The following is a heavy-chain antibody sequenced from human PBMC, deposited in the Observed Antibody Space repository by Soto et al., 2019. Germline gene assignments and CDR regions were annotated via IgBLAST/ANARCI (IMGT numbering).Heavy chain of an antibody. CDR3: ARDGAYCIGDCYSLFNLEY. D-gene: IGHD2-21*02. CDR2: INSDGSNT. V-gene: IGHV3-74*01. Sequence: EVQLVESGGGLVQPGGSLRLSCAASGFTFSNYWMHWVRQAPGKGLVWVSRINSDGSNTTYADSVKGRFTISRDNVENTLYLQMNSLRAEDTAVYYCARDGAYCIGDCYSLFNLEYWGQGTLATVSS. CDR1: GFTFSNYW. J-gene: IGHJ4*02.